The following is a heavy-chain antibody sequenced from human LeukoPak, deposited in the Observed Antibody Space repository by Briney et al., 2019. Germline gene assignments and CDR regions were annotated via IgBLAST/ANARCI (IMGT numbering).Heavy chain of an antibody. CDR1: GYAFTSYG. J-gene: IGHJ5*02. D-gene: IGHD3-10*01. V-gene: IGHV1-18*01. Sequence: APVKVSCKASGYAFTSYGISWARQAPGQGLEWMGWISAYNGNTNYAQKLQGRVTMTTDTSTSTAYMELRSLRSDDTAVYYCARDKVWFGELSHANWFDPWGQGTLVTVSS. CDR2: ISAYNGNT. CDR3: ARDKVWFGELSHANWFDP.